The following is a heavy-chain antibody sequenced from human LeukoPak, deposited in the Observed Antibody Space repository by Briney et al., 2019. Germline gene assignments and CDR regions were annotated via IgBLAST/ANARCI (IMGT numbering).Heavy chain of an antibody. J-gene: IGHJ5*02. CDR3: ARGAQRFLEWDNWFDP. V-gene: IGHV1-69*13. CDR2: IIPIFGTA. Sequence: SVKVSCKAFGYTFTSYGISWVRQAPGQGLEWMGGIIPIFGTANYAQKFQGRVTITADESTSTAYMELSSLRSEDTAVYYCARGAQRFLEWDNWFDPWGQGTLVTVSS. D-gene: IGHD3-3*01. CDR1: GYTFTSYG.